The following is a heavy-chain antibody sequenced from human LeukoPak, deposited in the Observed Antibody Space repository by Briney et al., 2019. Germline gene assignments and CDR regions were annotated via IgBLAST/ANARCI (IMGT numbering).Heavy chain of an antibody. J-gene: IGHJ5*02. CDR2: ISAYNGNT. D-gene: IGHD2-15*01. CDR3: ARCFGGVVGVKMGWFDP. CDR1: GYTFTSYG. Sequence: ASVKVSCKASGYTFTSYGISWVRQAPGQGLEWMGWISAYNGNTNYAQKLQGRVTTTTDTSTSTAYMELRSLRSDDTAVYYCARCFGGVVGVKMGWFDPWGQGTLVTVSS. V-gene: IGHV1-18*01.